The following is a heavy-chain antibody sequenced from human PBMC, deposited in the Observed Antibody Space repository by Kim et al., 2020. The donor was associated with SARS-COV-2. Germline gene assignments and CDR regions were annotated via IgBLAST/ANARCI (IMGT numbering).Heavy chain of an antibody. CDR2: NT. V-gene: IGHV4-59*08. J-gene: IGHJ6*02. D-gene: IGHD2-2*01. Sequence: NTIYNPTRKSRVTTSIDTSKIWFSLKLSSVTAADTAVYYCARRYDGMDVWGQGTTVTVSS. CDR3: ARRYDGMDV.